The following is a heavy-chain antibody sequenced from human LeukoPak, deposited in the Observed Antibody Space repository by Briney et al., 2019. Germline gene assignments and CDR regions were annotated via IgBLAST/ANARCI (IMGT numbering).Heavy chain of an antibody. CDR1: GYTFTGYY. V-gene: IGHV1-2*02. CDR3: ARDPDYYYYYYMDV. Sequence: GASVKVSCKASGYTFTGYYMHWVRQAPGQGLEWMGWINPNSGGTNYAQKFQGRVTMTRDTSISTAYMELSRLRSDDTAVYYCARDPDYYYYYYMDVWGKGTTVTVSS. CDR2: INPNSGGT. J-gene: IGHJ6*03.